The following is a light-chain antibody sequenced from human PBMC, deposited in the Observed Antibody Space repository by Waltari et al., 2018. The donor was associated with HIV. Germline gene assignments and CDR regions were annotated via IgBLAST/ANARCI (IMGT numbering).Light chain of an antibody. CDR2: PAS. CDR3: QQANNYPIT. Sequence: DIQMTQSPSSLSASVGDRVTITCRASQDISNWLTWYQQKPGKAPKLLIYPASNLQSGVPSRFSGSGFGTDFTLTISSLQPEDCATYYCQQANNYPITLGQGTRLEIK. J-gene: IGKJ5*01. CDR1: QDISNW. V-gene: IGKV1D-12*01.